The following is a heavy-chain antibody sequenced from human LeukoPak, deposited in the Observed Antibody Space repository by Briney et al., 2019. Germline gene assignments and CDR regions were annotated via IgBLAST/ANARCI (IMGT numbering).Heavy chain of an antibody. Sequence: ASVKVSCKASGYTFTSYAMHWVRQAPGQRLEWMGWINAGNGNTKYLQKFQGRVTITRDTSASTAYMELSSLRSEDTAVYYCARVSRLDCSSTSCSYFDYWGQGTLVTVSS. J-gene: IGHJ4*02. CDR3: ARVSRLDCSSTSCSYFDY. CDR2: INAGNGNT. D-gene: IGHD2-2*01. V-gene: IGHV1-3*01. CDR1: GYTFTSYA.